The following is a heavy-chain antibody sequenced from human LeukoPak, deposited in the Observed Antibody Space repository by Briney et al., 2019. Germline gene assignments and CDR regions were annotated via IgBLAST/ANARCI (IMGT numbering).Heavy chain of an antibody. J-gene: IGHJ4*02. V-gene: IGHV3-21*01. CDR2: ISSSSSYI. Sequence: GGSLRLSCAASGFTFSSYSMNWVRQAPGKGLEWVSSISSSSSYIYYADSVKGRFTISRDNANNLLYLQMNSLRAEDTAVYYCARDYSPPHYFDSSGYFDSWGQGTLVTVSS. D-gene: IGHD3-22*01. CDR3: ARDYSPPHYFDSSGYFDS. CDR1: GFTFSSYS.